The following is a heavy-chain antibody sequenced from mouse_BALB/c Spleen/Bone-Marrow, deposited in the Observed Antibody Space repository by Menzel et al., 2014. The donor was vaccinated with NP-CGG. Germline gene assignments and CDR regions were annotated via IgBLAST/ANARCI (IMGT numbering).Heavy chain of an antibody. CDR1: GYTFSNYW. V-gene: IGHV1-5*01. CDR2: IHPGNSDT. CDR3: TTLARNNFDY. D-gene: IGHD3-1*01. J-gene: IGHJ2*01. Sequence: EVQLVESGTALARPGAVVKMSCKASGYTFSNYWMHWIKQRPGQGLEWIGTIHPGNSDTTYNQKFKGKAKLTAVTSTSTAYMELSSLTNEDSAVYYCTTLARNNFDYWGQGTTLTVSS.